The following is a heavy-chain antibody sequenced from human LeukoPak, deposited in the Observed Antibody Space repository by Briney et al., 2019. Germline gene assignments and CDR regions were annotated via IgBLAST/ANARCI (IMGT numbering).Heavy chain of an antibody. CDR3: ARDGSSSSAHYYYYMDV. D-gene: IGHD6-6*01. CDR2: IGAYNGNT. V-gene: IGHV1-18*01. J-gene: IGHJ6*03. CDR1: GYTFTSYG. Sequence: ASVKVSCKASGYTFTSYGISWVRQAPGQGVEGMGWIGAYNGNTNYAQKLQGRVTMTTDTSTSTAYMELRSLRSDDTAVYYCARDGSSSSAHYYYYMDVWGKGTTVTVSS.